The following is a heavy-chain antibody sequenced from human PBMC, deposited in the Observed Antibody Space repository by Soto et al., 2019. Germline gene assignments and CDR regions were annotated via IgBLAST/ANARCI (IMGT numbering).Heavy chain of an antibody. CDR1: GFTFSSYA. D-gene: IGHD2-2*01. V-gene: IGHV3-23*01. CDR3: AKAVERPAAAGYYYYYMDV. J-gene: IGHJ6*03. CDR2: ISGSGGST. Sequence: GGSLRLSCAASGFTFSSYAMSWVRQAPGKGLEWFSAISGSGGSTYYADSVKGRFTISRDNSKNTLYLQMNSLRAEDTDVYYCAKAVERPAAAGYYYYYMDVWGKGTPVTVSS.